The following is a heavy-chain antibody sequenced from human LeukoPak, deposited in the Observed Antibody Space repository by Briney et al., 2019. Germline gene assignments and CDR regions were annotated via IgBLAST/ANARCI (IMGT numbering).Heavy chain of an antibody. CDR2: ISSSGSTI. D-gene: IGHD3/OR15-3a*01. CDR1: GFTFSDYY. CDR3: ARASGTGYYIDY. V-gene: IGHV3-11*01. Sequence: GGPLRLSCAASGFTFSDYYMSWIRQAPGKGLEWVSYISSSGSTIYYADSVKGRFTISRDNAKISLHLQMNSLRAEDTAVYYCARASGTGYYIDYWGQGTLVTVSS. J-gene: IGHJ4*02.